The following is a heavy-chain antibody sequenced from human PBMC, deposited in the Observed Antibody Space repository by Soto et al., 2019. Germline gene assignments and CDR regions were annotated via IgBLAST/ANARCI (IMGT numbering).Heavy chain of an antibody. V-gene: IGHV3-21*01. Sequence: GGSLRLSCEVSGFTFRSHSMSWVRQAPGGGLEWVASISTSSSFIYYGDSVRGRFIISRDNAKNSLDLQMDSLRVEDTAVYYCARENKDVNKSTSISSGFHGMDVWGQGITVTVSS. CDR3: ARENKDVNKSTSISSGFHGMDV. J-gene: IGHJ6*02. D-gene: IGHD2-2*01. CDR1: GFTFRSHS. CDR2: ISTSSSFI.